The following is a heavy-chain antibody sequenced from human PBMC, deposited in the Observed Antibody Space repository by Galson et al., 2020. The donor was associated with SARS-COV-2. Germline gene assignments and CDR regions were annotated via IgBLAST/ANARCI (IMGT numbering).Heavy chain of an antibody. V-gene: IGHV3-64D*06. CDR1: GFTFSIYS. D-gene: IGHD2-2*02. J-gene: IGHJ4*02. CDR2: ISDNGVST. Sequence: GESLKISCSASGFTFSIYSMHWVRQGPGKGLEYVSSISDNGVSTYYADSVKGRFTISRDNSKNTLYLQMSSLRAEDTAIYFCVVEGGLGYCVDTSSFTFAHGGQGTLVTV. CDR3: VVEGGLGYCVDTSSFTFAH.